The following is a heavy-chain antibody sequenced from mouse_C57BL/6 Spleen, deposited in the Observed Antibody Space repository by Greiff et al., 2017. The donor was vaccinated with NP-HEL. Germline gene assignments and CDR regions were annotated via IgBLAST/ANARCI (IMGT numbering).Heavy chain of an antibody. Sequence: QVQLQQPGAELVRPGSSVKLSCKASGYTFTSYWMHWVKQRPIQGLEWIGNIDPSDSETQYNQKFKDKATLTVDKSSSTAYMQLSSLTSEDSAVYYCARAGFTTDSGYFDVWGTGTTVTVSS. V-gene: IGHV1-52*01. D-gene: IGHD1-1*01. J-gene: IGHJ1*03. CDR3: ARAGFTTDSGYFDV. CDR2: IDPSDSET. CDR1: GYTFTSYW.